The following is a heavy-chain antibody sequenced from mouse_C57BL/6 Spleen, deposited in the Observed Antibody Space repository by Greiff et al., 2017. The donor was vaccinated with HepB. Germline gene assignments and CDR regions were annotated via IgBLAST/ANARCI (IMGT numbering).Heavy chain of an antibody. J-gene: IGHJ3*01. CDR1: GYTFTDYY. D-gene: IGHD2-5*01. Sequence: EVQLQQSGPVLVKPGASVKMSCKASGYTFTDYYMNWVKQSHGKSLEWIGVINPYNGGTSYNQKFKGKATLTVDKSSSTAYMELNSLTSEDSAVYYCARSSNASFAYWGQGTLVTVSA. CDR3: ARSSNASFAY. V-gene: IGHV1-19*01. CDR2: INPYNGGT.